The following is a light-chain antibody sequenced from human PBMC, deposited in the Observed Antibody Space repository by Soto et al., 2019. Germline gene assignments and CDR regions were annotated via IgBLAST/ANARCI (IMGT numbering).Light chain of an antibody. V-gene: IGKV1-5*03. J-gene: IGKJ1*01. Sequence: DIQITYSSSTLSLSLVDRVTITCRASQTISSWLAWYQQKPGKAPKLLIYKASTLKSGVPSRFSGSGSGTEFTLTISSLQPDDFATYYCQQYNSYSRTFGQGTKVDIK. CDR3: QQYNSYSRT. CDR2: KAS. CDR1: QTISSW.